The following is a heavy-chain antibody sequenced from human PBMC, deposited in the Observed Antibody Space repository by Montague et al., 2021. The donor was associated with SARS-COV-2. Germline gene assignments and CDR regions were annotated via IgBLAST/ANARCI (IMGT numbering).Heavy chain of an antibody. CDR1: GGSISGYY. Sequence: SETLSLTCTVSGGSISGYYWSWIRQPPGKGLEWIGYIYYSGSTXXXPXXXXRVTVSVDRSKNQVSLKLSSVTAADTAVYYCARLLRSCTNGICRTYYYYALDVWGPGTTVTVSS. V-gene: IGHV4-59*12. J-gene: IGHJ6*02. CDR2: IYYSGST. D-gene: IGHD2-8*01. CDR3: ARLLRSCTNGICRTYYYYALDV.